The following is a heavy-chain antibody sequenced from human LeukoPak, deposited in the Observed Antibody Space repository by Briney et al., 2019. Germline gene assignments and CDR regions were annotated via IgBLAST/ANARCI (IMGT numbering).Heavy chain of an antibody. CDR2: ISSSSSTI. CDR3: GYGRPTGY. V-gene: IGHV3-48*02. Sequence: GGSLRLSCTASGYTFSSYSMNWVRQAPGKGLEWVSYISSSSSTIDYADSVQGRFTISRDNAKNSLYLQMNSLRDDDTAVYRCGYGRPTGYWGQGTLVTVSS. J-gene: IGHJ4*02. CDR1: GYTFSSYS. D-gene: IGHD3-16*01.